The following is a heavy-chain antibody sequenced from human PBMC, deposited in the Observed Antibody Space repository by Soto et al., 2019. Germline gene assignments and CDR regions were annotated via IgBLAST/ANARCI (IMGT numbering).Heavy chain of an antibody. D-gene: IGHD1-26*01. V-gene: IGHV3-74*01. J-gene: IGHJ4*02. CDR3: ARQTGLGATNY. CDR2: INTDGSVT. CDR1: GFTFSNFW. Sequence: GGSLRLSCAGSGFTFSNFWMHWVRQAPGKGLVWVARINTDGSVTSHADSVKGRFTIPRDNAKSTLYLQMTSLREEDSAIYYCARQTGLGATNYWGRGTLVTVSS.